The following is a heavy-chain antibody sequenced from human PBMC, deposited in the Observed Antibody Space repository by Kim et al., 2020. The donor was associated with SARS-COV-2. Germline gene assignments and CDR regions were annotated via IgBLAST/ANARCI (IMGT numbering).Heavy chain of an antibody. CDR1: GGSISSGDYY. J-gene: IGHJ4*02. D-gene: IGHD2-15*01. CDR2: IYYSGST. V-gene: IGHV4-30-4*01. CDR3: ASLPGYCSGGSCFPYGARGRDPEE. Sequence: LSLTCTVSGGSISSGDYYWSWIRQPPGQGLDWIGSIYYSGSTYYNPSLKSRVTISVDTSKNQFSLKLRSLTAAATAGSSCASLPGYCSGGSCFPYGARGRDPEEGGQGKRVTVSS.